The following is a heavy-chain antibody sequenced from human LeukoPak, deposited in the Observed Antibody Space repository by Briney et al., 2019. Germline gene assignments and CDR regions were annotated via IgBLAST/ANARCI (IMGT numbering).Heavy chain of an antibody. J-gene: IGHJ6*02. Sequence: SETLSLTCTVSGGSISSSSYYWGWVRQPPGKELEWIGSIYYSGSTYYNPSLKSRVTISVDTSKNQFSLKLSSVTAADTAVYYCARLWGYYDSSGYYTIYYYYGMDVWGQGTTVTVSS. CDR3: ARLWGYYDSSGYYTIYYYYGMDV. CDR1: GGSISSSSYY. D-gene: IGHD3-22*01. V-gene: IGHV4-39*07. CDR2: IYYSGST.